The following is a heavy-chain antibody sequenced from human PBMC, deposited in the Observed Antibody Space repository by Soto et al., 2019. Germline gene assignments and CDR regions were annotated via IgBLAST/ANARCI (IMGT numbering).Heavy chain of an antibody. J-gene: IGHJ5*02. V-gene: IGHV4-31*03. CDR1: GGSINRGGYY. D-gene: IGHD6-25*01. CDR2: IYYSGSI. CDR3: ARETAGGLANWFDP. Sequence: PSEALSLTCNVSGGSINRGGYYWRWIRQQPGKGLEWIGNIYYSGSIYYNPSLKSRVTISVDTSKNQFSLKLGSVTAADTAVYYCARETAGGLANWFDPWGQGTLVTVSS.